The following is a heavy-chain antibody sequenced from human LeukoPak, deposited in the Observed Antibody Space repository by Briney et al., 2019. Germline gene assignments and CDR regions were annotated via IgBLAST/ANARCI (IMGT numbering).Heavy chain of an antibody. CDR2: TYHSGST. CDR3: ATIRGGCSSTSCYFEN. J-gene: IGHJ4*01. V-gene: IGHV4-4*02. CDR1: GDFISSSIW. Sequence: SGTLSLTCAVSGDFISSSIWWTWVRQPPGKGLEWIGETYHSGSTNYNPSLKSRVAISIDNSKNQFSLKLTSVTAADTAIYYCATIRGGCSSTSCYFENWGQEPWSPSPQ. D-gene: IGHD2-2*01.